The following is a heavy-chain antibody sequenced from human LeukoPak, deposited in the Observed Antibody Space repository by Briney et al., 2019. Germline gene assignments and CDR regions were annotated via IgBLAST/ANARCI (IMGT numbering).Heavy chain of an antibody. J-gene: IGHJ4*02. CDR1: GFTLSNFA. V-gene: IGHV3-64D*06. Sequence: GGSLRLSCSASGFTLSNFAMHWVRQAPGKGLEYVSVISSNGGSTYYADSVKGRFTISRDNSKNTLYLQMSSLRAEDTAVYYCVNQISGWVYWGQGTLVTVSS. CDR2: ISSNGGST. CDR3: VNQISGWVY. D-gene: IGHD6-19*01.